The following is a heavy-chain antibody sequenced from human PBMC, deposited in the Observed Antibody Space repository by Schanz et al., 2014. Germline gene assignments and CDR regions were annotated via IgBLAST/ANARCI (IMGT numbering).Heavy chain of an antibody. Sequence: QVRLVQSGAELKMPGATVKVSCETSGYTFTNYGVSWVRQAPGQGLEWVAWISPYNGKTAYAQNLKGKVRITTARATATAYMELRSLTSDATAVYYCARDRVYRFLKGENRFYFDYWGQGTLVIVSS. D-gene: IGHD3-3*01. J-gene: IGHJ4*02. CDR2: ISPYNGKT. CDR3: ARDRVYRFLKGENRFYFDY. CDR1: GYTFTNYG. V-gene: IGHV1-18*01.